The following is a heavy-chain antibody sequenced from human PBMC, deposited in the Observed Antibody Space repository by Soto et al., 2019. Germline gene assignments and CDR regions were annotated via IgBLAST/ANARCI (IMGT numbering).Heavy chain of an antibody. CDR2: IYPGDSDT. J-gene: IGHJ3*02. Sequence: PGESLKISCKGSGYIFTDHCIGWARQMPGKGLEWMGIIYPGDSDTRYSPSFQGQVTISADKSISTAYLQWSSLEASDTAMYYCARLWPPMIVGGTGAFDIWGQGTMVTVSS. CDR1: GYIFTDHC. V-gene: IGHV5-51*01. CDR3: ARLWPPMIVGGTGAFDI. D-gene: IGHD3-22*01.